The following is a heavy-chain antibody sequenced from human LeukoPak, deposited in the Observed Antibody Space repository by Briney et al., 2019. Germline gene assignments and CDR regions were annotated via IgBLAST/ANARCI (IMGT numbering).Heavy chain of an antibody. CDR1: GFSFSNCA. CDR2: ISGSGGST. Sequence: GGSLRLSCAASGFSFSNCAMTWVRQAPGRGLEWVSSISGSGGSTYYADSVKGRFTISRDNSKNTLYLQMNSLRAEDTAVYYCAKVNSHTATRVHDYWGQGTLVTVSS. V-gene: IGHV3-23*01. J-gene: IGHJ4*02. D-gene: IGHD3-10*01. CDR3: AKVNSHTATRVHDY.